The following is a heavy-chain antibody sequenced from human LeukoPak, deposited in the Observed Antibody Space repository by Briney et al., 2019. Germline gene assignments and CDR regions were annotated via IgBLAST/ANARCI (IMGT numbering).Heavy chain of an antibody. CDR3: ARDRGVTMIVVALSDAFDI. D-gene: IGHD3-22*01. CDR1: GFTFSSYW. CDR2: IKQDGSEK. Sequence: GGSLRLSCAASGFTFSSYWMSWVRQAPGKGLEWVANIKQDGSEKYYVDSVKGRFTISRDNAKNSLYLQMNSLRAEDTAVYYCARDRGVTMIVVALSDAFDIWGQGTIVTVSS. V-gene: IGHV3-7*01. J-gene: IGHJ3*02.